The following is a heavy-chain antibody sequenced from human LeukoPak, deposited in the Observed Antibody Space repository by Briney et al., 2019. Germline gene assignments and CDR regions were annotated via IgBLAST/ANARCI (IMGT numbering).Heavy chain of an antibody. CDR1: GGSISSYY. V-gene: IGHV4-59*01. J-gene: IGHJ4*02. D-gene: IGHD6-13*01. CDR2: IYYSGST. CDR3: ARVPPSAAVLYYFDY. Sequence: KPSETLSLICTVSGGSISSYYWSWIRQPPGKGLEWIGYIYYSGSTNYNPSLKSRVTISVDTTKNQFSLKLSSVTPADTAVYYCARVPPSAAVLYYFDYWGQGTLVTVSS.